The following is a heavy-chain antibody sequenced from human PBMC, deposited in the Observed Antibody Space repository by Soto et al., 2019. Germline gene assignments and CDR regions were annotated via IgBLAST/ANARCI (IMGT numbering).Heavy chain of an antibody. Sequence: SETLSLTCTVSGDSFSSDDYYWSWIRQPQGKGLEWIGYISYRVDTYYSPSLKSRVTMSIDTSKNQFSLNVSSVTAADTAVYYCARVAGVAYCGGDCYHFDYWGQGTLVTVSS. V-gene: IGHV4-30-4*01. D-gene: IGHD2-21*02. CDR1: GDSFSSDDYY. CDR3: ARVAGVAYCGGDCYHFDY. CDR2: ISYRVDT. J-gene: IGHJ4*02.